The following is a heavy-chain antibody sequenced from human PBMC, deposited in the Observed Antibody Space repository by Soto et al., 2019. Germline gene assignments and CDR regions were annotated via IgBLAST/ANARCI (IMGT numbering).Heavy chain of an antibody. CDR2: ISAYNGNT. D-gene: IGHD4-17*01. J-gene: IGHJ4*02. CDR1: GYTFTSYG. V-gene: IGHV1-18*01. Sequence: AASVKVSCKASGYTFTSYGISWVRQAPGQGLEWMGWISAYNGNTNYAQKLQGRVTMTTDTSTSTAYMELRSLRSDDTAVYYCARVGDDYGDPLFDYWGQGTLVTVSS. CDR3: ARVGDDYGDPLFDY.